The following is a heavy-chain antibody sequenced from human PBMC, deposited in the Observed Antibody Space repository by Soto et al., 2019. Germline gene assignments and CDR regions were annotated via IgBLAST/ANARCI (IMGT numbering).Heavy chain of an antibody. CDR2: ISGSGGST. Sequence: GGSLRLSCAASGFTFSSYAMSWVRQAPGKGLEWVSAISGSGGSTYYADSVKGRFTISRDNSKNTLYLQMNSLRAEDTAVYYCAKDLREPYDYIWGSYRPDEYFQHWARAPWSPSPQ. J-gene: IGHJ1*01. CDR3: AKDLREPYDYIWGSYRPDEYFQH. CDR1: GFTFSSYA. D-gene: IGHD3-16*02. V-gene: IGHV3-23*01.